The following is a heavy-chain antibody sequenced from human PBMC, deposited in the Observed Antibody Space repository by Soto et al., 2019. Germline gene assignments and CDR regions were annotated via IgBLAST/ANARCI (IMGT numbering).Heavy chain of an antibody. CDR1: GGTFSSYA. D-gene: IGHD5-18*01. V-gene: IGHV1-69*12. CDR3: ATSQLGYSYGFGIGMDV. Sequence: QVQLVQSGAEVKKPGSSVKVSCKASGGTFSSYAISWVRQAPGQGLEWMGGIVPIFGTANYAQKFQGRVKITADESTSTAYMELSSLRSEDTAVNYCATSQLGYSYGFGIGMDVWGQGTTVTVSS. J-gene: IGHJ6*02. CDR2: IVPIFGTA.